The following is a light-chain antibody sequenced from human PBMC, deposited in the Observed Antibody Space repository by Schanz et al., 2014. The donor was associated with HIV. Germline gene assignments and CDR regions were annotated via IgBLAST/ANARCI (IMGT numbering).Light chain of an antibody. V-gene: IGKV3D-15*01. CDR2: GAS. CDR3: QYFGNSGGT. J-gene: IGKJ4*01. CDR1: QSVNNN. Sequence: EIVMTQSPVTLSVSPGERATLSCRASQSVNNNLAWYQQKSGQPPRLLIYGASTRATGIPARFSGSGSGTDFTLTISSLEPEDFAVYYCQYFGNSGGTFGGGTKVEIK.